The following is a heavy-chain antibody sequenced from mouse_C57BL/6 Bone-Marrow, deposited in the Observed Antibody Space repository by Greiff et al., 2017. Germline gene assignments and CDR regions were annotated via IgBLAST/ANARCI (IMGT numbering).Heavy chain of an antibody. Sequence: VQLQQSGAELVRPGASVKLSCKASGFNIKDDYMHWVKQRPERGLEWIGWIDPENGDTEYASKFQGKATIRADTSSNTAYLQLSSLTSEDTAVFYCRCDDRFAYWGQGTLVTVSA. V-gene: IGHV14-4*01. CDR1: GFNIKDDY. CDR2: IDPENGDT. J-gene: IGHJ3*01. CDR3: RCDDRFAY.